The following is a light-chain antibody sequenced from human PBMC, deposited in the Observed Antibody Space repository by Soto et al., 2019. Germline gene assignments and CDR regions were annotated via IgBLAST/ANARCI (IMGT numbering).Light chain of an antibody. CDR2: EVS. J-gene: IGLJ2*01. Sequence: QSALTQPASVSGSPGQSITISCTGTSRDVGGYNYVSWYQQHPGKAPKLMIYEVSNRPSGVSNRFSGSKSGNTASLTISGLQPEGEADYYCSAFTPSSPVVFGGGTKLNAL. V-gene: IGLV2-14*01. CDR1: SRDVGGYNY. CDR3: SAFTPSSPVV.